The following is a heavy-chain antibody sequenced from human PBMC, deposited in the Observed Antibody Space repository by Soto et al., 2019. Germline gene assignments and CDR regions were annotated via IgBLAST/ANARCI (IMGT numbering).Heavy chain of an antibody. CDR1: GFTFSSYG. CDR3: AKDFSPLYSGFDP. Sequence: SGFTFSSYGMHWVRQAPGKGLEWVAVISYDGSNKYYADSVKGRFTISRDNSKNTLYLQMNSLRAEDTAVYYCAKDFSPLYSGFDPWGQGTLVTVSS. V-gene: IGHV3-30*18. J-gene: IGHJ5*02. D-gene: IGHD1-26*01. CDR2: ISYDGSNK.